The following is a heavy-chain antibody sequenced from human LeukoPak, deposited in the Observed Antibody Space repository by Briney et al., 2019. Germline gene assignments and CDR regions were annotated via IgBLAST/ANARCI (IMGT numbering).Heavy chain of an antibody. CDR1: GFMFSGST. Sequence: GGSLRLSCAASGFMFSGSTIHWVRQASGKGLEWVGRIRSRTDNYATVYAASVKGRFTISRDDSKNTAYLQMNSLKTEDTAMYYCTQRDYWGQGTLVTVSS. V-gene: IGHV3-73*01. D-gene: IGHD5-24*01. CDR3: TQRDY. J-gene: IGHJ4*02. CDR2: IRSRTDNYAT.